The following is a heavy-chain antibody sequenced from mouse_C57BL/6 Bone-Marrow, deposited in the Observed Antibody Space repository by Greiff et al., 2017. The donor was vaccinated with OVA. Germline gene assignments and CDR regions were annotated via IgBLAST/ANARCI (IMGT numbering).Heavy chain of an antibody. CDR1: GFSFNTYA. CDR3: VRRANWDEFAY. J-gene: IGHJ3*01. D-gene: IGHD4-1*01. V-gene: IGHV10-1*01. CDR2: IRSKSNNYAT. Sequence: VESGGGLVQPKGSLKLSCAASGFSFNTYAMNWVRQAPGKGLEWVARIRSKSNNYATYYADSVKDRFTISRDDSESMLYLQMNNLKTEDTAMYYCVRRANWDEFAYWGQGTLVTVSA.